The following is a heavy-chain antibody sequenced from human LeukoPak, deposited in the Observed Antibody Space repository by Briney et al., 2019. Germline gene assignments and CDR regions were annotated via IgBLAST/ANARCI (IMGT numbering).Heavy chain of an antibody. D-gene: IGHD2-21*02. CDR2: IKQDGSEK. J-gene: IGHJ4*02. Sequence: GGSLRLSCAPSGFTFSSYWMSWVRQAPGKGLEWVANIKQDGSEKYYVDSVKGRFTISRDNTKNSLYLQMNSLRAEDTAVYYCARFRTWGDKAFDYWGQGTLVTVSS. CDR1: GFTFSSYW. CDR3: ARFRTWGDKAFDY. V-gene: IGHV3-7*01.